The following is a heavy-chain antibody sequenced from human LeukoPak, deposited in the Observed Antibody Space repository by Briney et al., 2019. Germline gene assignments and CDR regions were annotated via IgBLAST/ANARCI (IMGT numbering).Heavy chain of an antibody. CDR1: GYTFTSYG. CDR2: ISAYNGNT. V-gene: IGHV1-18*01. Sequence: ASVKVSCKASGYTFTSYGISWVRQAPGQGLEWMGWISAYNGNTNYAQKLQGRVTMTTDTSTSTAYMELRSLRSDDTAVYYCARDFVVGDTGEGYYYYGMDVWGQGTTVTVSS. J-gene: IGHJ6*02. D-gene: IGHD1-26*01. CDR3: ARDFVVGDTGEGYYYYGMDV.